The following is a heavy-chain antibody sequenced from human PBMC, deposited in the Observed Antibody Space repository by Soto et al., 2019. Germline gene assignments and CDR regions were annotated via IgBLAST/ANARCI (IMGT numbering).Heavy chain of an antibody. Sequence: PSETLSLTWTVAGGYISSLDYCWSWIRKPPGKGLEWIGSIHHTGSTYYNPSLKSRVTVSVDTSKNQFSLKLSSVTAADTAVYYCARSHIVPRLLMYPYDYWGQGTLVTVSS. CDR1: GGYISSLDYC. CDR3: ARSHIVPRLLMYPYDY. J-gene: IGHJ4*02. V-gene: IGHV4-39*01. D-gene: IGHD6-6*01. CDR2: IHHTGST.